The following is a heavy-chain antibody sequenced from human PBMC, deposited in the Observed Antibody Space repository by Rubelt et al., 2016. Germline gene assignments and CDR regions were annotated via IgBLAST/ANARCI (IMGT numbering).Heavy chain of an antibody. Sequence: EVQLVESGGGLVQPGGSLRLSCAASGFAFSIYWMHWVRQAPGKGLVWVSRINSDGSIINYADSVKVRFTISRDNAKNTLYLQMSSLRAEDTAVYYCVRAPGTTVRFGFNPWGQGTLVTVSS. CDR2: INSDGSII. CDR3: VRAPGTTVRFGFNP. CDR1: GFAFSIYW. J-gene: IGHJ5*02. V-gene: IGHV3-74*01. D-gene: IGHD1-7*01.